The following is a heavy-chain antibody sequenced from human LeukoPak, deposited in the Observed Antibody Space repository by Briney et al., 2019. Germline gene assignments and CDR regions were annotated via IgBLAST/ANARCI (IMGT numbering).Heavy chain of an antibody. V-gene: IGHV3-23*01. Sequence: GGSLRLSCAASGFIFSNYAMNWVRQAPGKGLEWVSGISGGGGSTYYADSVKGRFTISRDNSENTLYLQMNSLRAEDTAVYYCAMVRGYYYHGLDVWGQGTTVTVSS. CDR1: GFIFSNYA. CDR3: AMVRGYYYHGLDV. CDR2: ISGGGGST. D-gene: IGHD3-10*01. J-gene: IGHJ6*02.